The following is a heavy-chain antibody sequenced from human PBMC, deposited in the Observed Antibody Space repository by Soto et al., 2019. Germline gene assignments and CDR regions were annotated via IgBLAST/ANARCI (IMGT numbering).Heavy chain of an antibody. CDR2: ISGSGGST. J-gene: IGHJ4*02. V-gene: IGHV3-23*01. D-gene: IGHD3-22*01. CDR1: GFTFSSYA. Sequence: GGSLRLSCAASGFTFSSYAMSWVRQAPAKGLEWVSTISGSGGSTYYADSVKGRFTISRDNSKNTLYLQMNSLRAEDTAVYYCAKEAKRIAMIVVVNPYYFDYWGQGTLVTVSS. CDR3: AKEAKRIAMIVVVNPYYFDY.